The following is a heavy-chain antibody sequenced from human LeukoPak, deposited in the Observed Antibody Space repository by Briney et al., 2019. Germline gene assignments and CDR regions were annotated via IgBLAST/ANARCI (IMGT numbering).Heavy chain of an antibody. D-gene: IGHD6-13*01. V-gene: IGHV3-20*04. Sequence: GGSLRLSRAASGFTFDDYGMSWVRQAPGKGLEWVSGINWNGGSTGYADSVKGRFTISRDNAKNSLYLQMNSLRAEDTALYYCARDKIGSSWTTDFDYWGQGTLVTVSS. CDR2: INWNGGST. J-gene: IGHJ4*02. CDR1: GFTFDDYG. CDR3: ARDKIGSSWTTDFDY.